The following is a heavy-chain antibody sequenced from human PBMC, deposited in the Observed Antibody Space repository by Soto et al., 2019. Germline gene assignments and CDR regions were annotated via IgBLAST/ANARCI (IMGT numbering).Heavy chain of an antibody. J-gene: IGHJ4*02. Sequence: ASVNVSCKTSCYTFSTYPISWVRQAPGQGLEWVGWISTYNGKTNYGQKFQGRVTITTDTSTSTAYMDLRNLRSDDTAVYYCARDRVEAALGTFDQWGQGTLVTVSS. CDR1: CYTFSTYP. CDR2: ISTYNGKT. V-gene: IGHV1-18*01. D-gene: IGHD6-13*01. CDR3: ARDRVEAALGTFDQ.